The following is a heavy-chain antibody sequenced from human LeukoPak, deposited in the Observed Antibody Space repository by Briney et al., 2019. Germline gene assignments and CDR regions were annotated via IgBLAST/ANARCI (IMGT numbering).Heavy chain of an antibody. V-gene: IGHV3-30*18. CDR2: ISYEGSNK. CDR1: RFTFSDYG. Sequence: GGSLRLSCTASRFTFSDYGMHWIRQAPAKGLEWVAFISYEGSNKYYVDSVKGRFTISRDNSKNTLYLQMNSLRAEDTALYYCAKQMWSASYYGVDVWGQGATVTVSS. J-gene: IGHJ6*02. D-gene: IGHD2-21*01. CDR3: AKQMWSASYYGVDV.